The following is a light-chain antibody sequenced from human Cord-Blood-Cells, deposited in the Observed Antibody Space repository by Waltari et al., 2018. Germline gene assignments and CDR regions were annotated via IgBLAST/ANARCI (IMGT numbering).Light chain of an antibody. CDR3: CSYAGSSTVV. CDR2: EGS. J-gene: IGLJ2*01. CDR1: SSAVGRYNL. Sequence: QSALTQPASVSGSPGQSIPISWTGTSSAVGRYNLVSWYQQPPGKAPKLMIYEGSKRPSGVSNRFSGSKSGNTAYLTISGLQAEDEADYYCCSYAGSSTVVFGGGTKLTVL. V-gene: IGLV2-23*01.